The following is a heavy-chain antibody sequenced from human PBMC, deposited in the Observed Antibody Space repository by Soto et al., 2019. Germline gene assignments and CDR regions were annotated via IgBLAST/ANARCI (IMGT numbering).Heavy chain of an antibody. J-gene: IGHJ3*02. V-gene: IGHV1-69*01. CDR2: IIPIFGTA. CDR1: GGTFSSYA. Sequence: QVQLVQSGAEVKKPGSSVKVSCKASGGTFSSYAISWVRQAPGQGLEWMGGIIPIFGTANYAQKFQGRVTITADESTSTAYMELSRLRSEDTAVYYCARAGYYDSSGYTHTDAFDIWGQGTMVTVSS. CDR3: ARAGYYDSSGYTHTDAFDI. D-gene: IGHD3-22*01.